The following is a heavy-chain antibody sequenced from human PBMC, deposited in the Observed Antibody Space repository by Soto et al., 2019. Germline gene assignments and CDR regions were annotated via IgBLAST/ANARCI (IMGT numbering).Heavy chain of an antibody. CDR3: ARGRYGDY. D-gene: IGHD1-1*01. CDR1: GYTFTTYG. V-gene: IGHV1-18*01. J-gene: IGHJ4*02. Sequence: QVHLVQSGAEVKKPGASVKVSCKGSGYTFTTYGITWVRQAPGQGLEWMGWISAHNGNTNYAQKHQGTVTVTRDTSTSTAYMELRSLRSDDTGVYYCARGRYGDYWGQGALVTVSS. CDR2: ISAHNGNT.